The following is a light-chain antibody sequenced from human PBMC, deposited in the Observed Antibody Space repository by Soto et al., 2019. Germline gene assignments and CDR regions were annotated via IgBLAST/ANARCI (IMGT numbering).Light chain of an antibody. V-gene: IGKV3-11*01. CDR3: QQRSNWPP. CDR2: DAS. CDR1: QSVSSY. J-gene: IGKJ1*01. Sequence: EIVLTQSPATLSLSPGERATLSCRASQSVSSYLAWYQQKPGQAPRLLIYDASNRATGIPARFSGSGSGTDFTLTISSLESEDFAVYYCQQRSNWPPFGQGTKVDIK.